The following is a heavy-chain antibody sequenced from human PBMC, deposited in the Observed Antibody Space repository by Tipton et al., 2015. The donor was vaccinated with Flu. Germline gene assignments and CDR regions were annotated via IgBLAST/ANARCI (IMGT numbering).Heavy chain of an antibody. J-gene: IGHJ4*02. CDR1: GGSISSSSYY. V-gene: IGHV4-39*07. D-gene: IGHD1-26*01. CDR2: IYSSGST. Sequence: TLSLTCTVSGGSISSSSYYWGWIRQPPGKGLEWIGCIYSSGSTYYNPSLKSRVTISLDTSKNQFSLKLSSVTAADTAVFYCARVTSYYFFFDSWGQGTRVTVSS. CDR3: ARVTSYYFFFDS.